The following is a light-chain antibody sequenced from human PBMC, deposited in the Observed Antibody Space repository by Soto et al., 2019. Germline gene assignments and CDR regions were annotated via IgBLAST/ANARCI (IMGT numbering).Light chain of an antibody. CDR1: QSVSSN. CDR2: GAS. Sequence: EIVVTQSPSSLCVSPLERATLSGRASQSVSSNLAWYQQKPGQAPRLLIYGASTRATGIPARFSGSGSGTEFTLTISSLQSEDFAVYYCQQYNNWPRTFGQGTKVDIK. CDR3: QQYNNWPRT. V-gene: IGKV3-15*01. J-gene: IGKJ1*01.